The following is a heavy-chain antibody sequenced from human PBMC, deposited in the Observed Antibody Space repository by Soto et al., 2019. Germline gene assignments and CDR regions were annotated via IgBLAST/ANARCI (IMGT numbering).Heavy chain of an antibody. D-gene: IGHD3-16*02. CDR2: IYYSGST. CDR3: ARKAMITFGGVIAMGAFDI. CDR1: GGSISSGGYY. V-gene: IGHV4-31*03. Sequence: SETLSLTCTVSGGSISSGGYYWSWIRQHPGKGLEWIGYIYYSGSTYYNPSLKSRVTISVDTSKNQFSLKLSSVTAADTAVYYCARKAMITFGGVIAMGAFDIWGQGTMVTVSS. J-gene: IGHJ3*02.